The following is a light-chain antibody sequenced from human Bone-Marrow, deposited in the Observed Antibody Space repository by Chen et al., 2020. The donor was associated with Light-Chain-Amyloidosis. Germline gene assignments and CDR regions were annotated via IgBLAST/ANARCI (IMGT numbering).Light chain of an antibody. J-gene: IGLJ2*01. CDR2: RDT. CDR3: QSADSSGTYKVI. V-gene: IGLV3-25*03. CDR1: DLPTKY. Sequence: SYELTQPPSVSVSPGQTATITCSGDDLPTKYSYWYQQKPGQAPVLVIHRDTERPSGISVRFSGSSSGTTATLTISGVQAEDEADYHCQSADSSGTYKVIFGGGTKLTVL.